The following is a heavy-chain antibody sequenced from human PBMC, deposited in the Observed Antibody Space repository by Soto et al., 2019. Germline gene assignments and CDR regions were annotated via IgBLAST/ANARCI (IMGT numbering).Heavy chain of an antibody. CDR1: GGSISSYY. CDR2: IYTSGST. CDR3: ASPYYYDSSGYYPSDDYGMDV. J-gene: IGHJ6*02. V-gene: IGHV4-4*07. D-gene: IGHD3-22*01. Sequence: PSETLSLTCTVSGGSISSYYWSWIRQPAGKGLEWIGRIYTSGSTNYNPSLKSRVTMSVDTSKNQFSLKLSSVTAADTAVYYCASPYYYDSSGYYPSDDYGMDVWGQGTTVTVSS.